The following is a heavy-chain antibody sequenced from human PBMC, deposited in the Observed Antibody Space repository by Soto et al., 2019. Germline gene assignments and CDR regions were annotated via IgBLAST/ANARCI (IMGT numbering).Heavy chain of an antibody. CDR3: AKSFIGYSKPFDY. Sequence: VQLLESGGGLVQPGGSLRLSCAASGFTFSSYAMSWVRQAPGKGLELVSAISGSGGSTYYADSVKGRFTISRDNSKNTLYLQMNSLRAEDTAVYYCAKSFIGYSKPFDYWGQGTLVTVSS. V-gene: IGHV3-23*01. CDR1: GFTFSSYA. CDR2: ISGSGGST. J-gene: IGHJ4*02. D-gene: IGHD6-13*01.